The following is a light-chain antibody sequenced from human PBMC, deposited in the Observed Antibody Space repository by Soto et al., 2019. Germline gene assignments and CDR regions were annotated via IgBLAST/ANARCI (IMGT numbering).Light chain of an antibody. Sequence: EIVLTQSPATLSLSPGERATLSCRASESVRSYLAWYQQKSGQAPRLLIFDASHRATGIPARFSGSGSGTDFTLTISSLEPEEFAVYYCQQRSNWPPTFGGGTKVEIK. V-gene: IGKV3-11*01. CDR2: DAS. J-gene: IGKJ4*01. CDR1: ESVRSY. CDR3: QQRSNWPPT.